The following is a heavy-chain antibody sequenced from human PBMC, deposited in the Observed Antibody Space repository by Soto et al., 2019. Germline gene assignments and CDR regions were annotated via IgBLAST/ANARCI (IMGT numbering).Heavy chain of an antibody. CDR1: GVTFSSYA. J-gene: IGHJ4*02. V-gene: IGHV3-23*01. CDR3: AKDLRFIDY. CDR2: ISASGGST. Sequence: PGGSLRLSCAASGVTFSSYAMSWVRQAPGKGLEWVSGISASGGSTYYADSVKGRFAISRDNSKNTLFLQMDSLRAEDTAVYFCAKDLRFIDYWGQGTLVTVSS.